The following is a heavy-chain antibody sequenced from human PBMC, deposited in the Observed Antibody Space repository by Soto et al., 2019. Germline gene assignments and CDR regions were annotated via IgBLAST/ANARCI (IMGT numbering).Heavy chain of an antibody. D-gene: IGHD2-15*01. CDR3: ARDIVVVVAVTKIDYYYYGMDV. J-gene: IGHJ6*02. V-gene: IGHV1-18*01. Sequence: VKVSCKASGYTFTSYGISWVRQAPGQGLEWMGWISAYNGNTNYAQKLQGRVTMTTDTSTSTAYMELRSLRSDDTAVYYCARDIVVVVAVTKIDYYYYGMDVCGQGNTVTVSS. CDR1: GYTFTSYG. CDR2: ISAYNGNT.